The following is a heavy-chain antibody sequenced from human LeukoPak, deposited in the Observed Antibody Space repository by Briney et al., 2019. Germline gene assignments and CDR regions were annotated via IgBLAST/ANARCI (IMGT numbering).Heavy chain of an antibody. CDR3: AKEDYAGDAFDI. D-gene: IGHD4-17*01. V-gene: IGHV3-30*04. Sequence: PEGSLRLSCSASGFTFSSYAMHWVRQAPGKGLEWVAVISYNGRNQNYADSVQGRFTISRDNSKNTLYLQMNSLRAEDTAVYYCAKEDYAGDAFDIWGQGTMVTVSS. CDR1: GFTFSSYA. CDR2: ISYNGRNQ. J-gene: IGHJ3*02.